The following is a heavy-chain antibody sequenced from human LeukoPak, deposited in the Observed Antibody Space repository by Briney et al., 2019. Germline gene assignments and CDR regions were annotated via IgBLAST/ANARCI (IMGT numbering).Heavy chain of an antibody. J-gene: IGHJ4*02. V-gene: IGHV1-2*02. CDR3: ARDVVYDSSGYYSEGQFDF. CDR1: GYTFTGHF. CDR2: INPNSGDT. D-gene: IGHD3-22*01. Sequence: EASVTVSCKASGYTFTGHFMHWVRQAPGQGPEWMGWINPNSGDTNYAQKFQGRVTMARDTSISTAYMELSSLRSDDTAVYYCARDVVYDSSGYYSEGQFDFWGQGTLVTVSS.